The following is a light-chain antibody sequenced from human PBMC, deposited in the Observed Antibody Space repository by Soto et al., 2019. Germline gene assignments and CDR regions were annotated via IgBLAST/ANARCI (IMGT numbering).Light chain of an antibody. Sequence: QSVLTQPPSVSGAPGQRVTISCTGNSSNIGAGYAVHWYQQLPGTAPKLLIYGNTNRPSGVPDRFSGSKSGTSASLAITGLQAEDEADYYCQSYDSSLINCVFGGGTKVTVL. CDR2: GNT. V-gene: IGLV1-40*01. CDR3: QSYDSSLINCV. CDR1: SSNIGAGYA. J-gene: IGLJ3*02.